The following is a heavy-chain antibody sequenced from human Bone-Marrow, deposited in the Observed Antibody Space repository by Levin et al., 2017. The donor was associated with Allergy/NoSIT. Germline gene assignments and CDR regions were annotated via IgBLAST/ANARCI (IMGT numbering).Heavy chain of an antibody. D-gene: IGHD3-22*01. CDR1: GFSFNTYN. J-gene: IGHJ2*01. Sequence: LKISCAASGFSFNTYNMHWVRQAPGKGLECISYISSGSGTSDYADSVKGRFTISRDNANNSMYLQMNSLRAEDTAVYYCARETTYYFDTGGDLRAGWYFDLWGRGTLVTVSS. V-gene: IGHV3-48*01. CDR2: ISSGSGTS. CDR3: ARETTYYFDTGGDLRAGWYFDL.